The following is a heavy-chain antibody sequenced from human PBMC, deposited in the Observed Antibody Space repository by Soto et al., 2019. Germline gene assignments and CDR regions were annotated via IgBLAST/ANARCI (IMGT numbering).Heavy chain of an antibody. V-gene: IGHV4-39*01. CDR2: IYYSGST. CDR3: ASPGAQPDANYYYYGMDV. Sequence: PSETLSLTCTVSGGSISSSSYYWGWIRQPPGKGLEWIGSIYYSGSTYYNPSLKSRVTISVDTSKNQFSLKLSSVTAADTAVYYCASPGAQPDANYYYYGMDVWGQGTTVTVS. J-gene: IGHJ6*02. CDR1: GGSISSSSYY. D-gene: IGHD2-2*01.